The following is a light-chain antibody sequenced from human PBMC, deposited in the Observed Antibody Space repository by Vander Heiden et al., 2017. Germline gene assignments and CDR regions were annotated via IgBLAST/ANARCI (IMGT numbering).Light chain of an antibody. CDR2: LNSDGSH. V-gene: IGLV4-69*01. J-gene: IGLJ2*01. CDR3: QTWDTGIVV. CDR1: SGHSSYA. Sequence: QVVLTQSPSAPASLRASVKVTCTLSSGHSSYAIAWHQQQPEKGPRFLMKLNSDGSHNKGDGIPDRFSGSSSGAERYLAISSLQSEDEADYYCQTWDTGIVVFGGGTKLTVL.